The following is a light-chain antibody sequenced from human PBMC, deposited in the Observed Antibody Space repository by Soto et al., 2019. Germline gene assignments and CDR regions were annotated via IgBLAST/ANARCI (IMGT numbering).Light chain of an antibody. CDR2: VNS. CDR1: SSNIGANYA. J-gene: IGLJ3*02. CDR3: QSYDNSLSGWV. V-gene: IGLV1-40*01. Sequence: QSVLTQPPSVSGAPGQRVTISCTGNSSNIGANYAVHWYQQFPGTAPKLLIYVNSNRPSGVPDRFSASKSGSSASLAITGLQSEDEAEYYCQSYDNSLSGWVFGGGTKLTV.